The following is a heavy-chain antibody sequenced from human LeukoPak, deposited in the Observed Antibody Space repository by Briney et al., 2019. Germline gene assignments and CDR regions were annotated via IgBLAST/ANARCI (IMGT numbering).Heavy chain of an antibody. CDR2: VSGSGGST. V-gene: IGHV3-23*01. D-gene: IGHD6-6*01. Sequence: PGGSLRLSCAASGFTFSSSAMSWVRQAPGKGLEWVSIVSGSGGSTYYADSVKGRFTISRDNSKNTLYLQMNSLRAEDTAVYYCAKVYSSSWREWFDPWGQGTLVTVSS. J-gene: IGHJ5*02. CDR3: AKVYSSSWREWFDP. CDR1: GFTFSSSA.